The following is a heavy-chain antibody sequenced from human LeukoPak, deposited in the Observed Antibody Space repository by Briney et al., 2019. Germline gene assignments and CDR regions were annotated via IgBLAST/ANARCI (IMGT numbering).Heavy chain of an antibody. V-gene: IGHV4-34*01. CDR2: INHSGST. D-gene: IGHD2-2*01. CDR3: ARGHIVVVPAARSNWFDP. CDR1: GGSFSGYY. Sequence: SETLSLTCAVYGGSFSGYYWSWIRQPPGKGLEWIGEINHSGSTNYNPSLKSRVTISVDTSKNQLSLKLSSVTAADTAVYYCARGHIVVVPAARSNWFDPWGQGTLVTVSS. J-gene: IGHJ5*02.